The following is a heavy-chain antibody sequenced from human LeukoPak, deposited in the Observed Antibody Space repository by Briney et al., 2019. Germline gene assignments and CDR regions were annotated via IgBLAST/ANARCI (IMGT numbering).Heavy chain of an antibody. CDR3: ARAQGPYCSSTCCYKPYYYYMDV. J-gene: IGHJ6*03. D-gene: IGHD2-2*02. V-gene: IGHV4-4*07. CDR2: IYTSGST. CDR1: GGSISSYY. Sequence: PSQTLSLTCTVSGGSISSYYWSWIRQPAGKGLEWIGRIYTSGSTNYNPSLKSRVTMSVDTSKNQFSLKLSSVTAADTAVYYCARAQGPYCSSTCCYKPYYYYMDVWGKGTTVTVSS.